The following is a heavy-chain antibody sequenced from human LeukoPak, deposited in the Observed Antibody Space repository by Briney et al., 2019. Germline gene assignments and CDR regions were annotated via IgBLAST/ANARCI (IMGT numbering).Heavy chain of an antibody. V-gene: IGHV3-11*06. CDR1: GFTFSDYY. Sequence: PGGSLRLSCAASGFTFSDYYMSWIRQAPGKGLEWVSSISSSSSYIYYADSVKGRFTISRDNAKNSLYLQMNSLRAEDTAVYYCASNSYYYESGMVFDYWGQGTLVTVSS. D-gene: IGHD3-22*01. CDR2: ISSSSSYI. J-gene: IGHJ4*02. CDR3: ASNSYYYESGMVFDY.